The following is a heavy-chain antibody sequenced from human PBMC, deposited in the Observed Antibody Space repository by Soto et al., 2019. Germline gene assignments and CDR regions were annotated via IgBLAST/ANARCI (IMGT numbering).Heavy chain of an antibody. V-gene: IGHV3-48*01. CDR3: AREGRRYYFDY. Sequence: EVQLVESGGGLVQPGGSLRLSCAASGFTFSSYSMNWVRQAPGKGLEWVSYISSSSSTIYYADSVKGRFTITRDNAKNSLYLQMNRLRAEDTAVYYCAREGRRYYFDYWGQGTLVTVSS. CDR1: GFTFSSYS. J-gene: IGHJ4*02. CDR2: ISSSSSTI.